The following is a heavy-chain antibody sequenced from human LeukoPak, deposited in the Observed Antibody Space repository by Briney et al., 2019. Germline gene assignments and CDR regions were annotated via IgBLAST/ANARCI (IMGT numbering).Heavy chain of an antibody. CDR1: GYTFTGYY. D-gene: IGHD6-19*01. V-gene: IGHV1-2*02. J-gene: IGHJ4*02. CDR3: ARDQAGYSSGFSSNY. Sequence: GASVKVSCEASGYTFTGYYMHWVRQAPGQGLEWMGWINPNSGGTNYAQKFQGRVTMTRDTSISTAYMELSRLRSDDTAVYYCARDQAGYSSGFSSNYWGQGTLVTVSS. CDR2: INPNSGGT.